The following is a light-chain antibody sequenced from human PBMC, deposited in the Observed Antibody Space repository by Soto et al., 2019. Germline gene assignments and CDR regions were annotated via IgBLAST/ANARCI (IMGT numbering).Light chain of an antibody. Sequence: DIQMTQSPSSVSASVGDRVTIAFRASQGISSWLAWYQQKPGKAPKLLIYKASTLKSGVPSRFSGSGSGTEFTLTISSLQPDDFATYYCQHYNSYSEAFGQGSKADIK. J-gene: IGKJ1*01. CDR3: QHYNSYSEA. CDR1: QGISSW. CDR2: KAS. V-gene: IGKV1-5*03.